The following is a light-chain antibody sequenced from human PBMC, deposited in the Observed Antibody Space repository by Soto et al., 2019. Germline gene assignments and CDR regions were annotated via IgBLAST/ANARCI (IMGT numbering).Light chain of an antibody. Sequence: DIQMTQSPSTLSASVGDRVTITCRASQSINSWLAWYQQKPGRAPNLLIYKASSLESGVASRFSGSGSGREFTLTIRSLKPDDFATYCCRQYKTYPYTFGEGIQLEIK. CDR1: QSINSW. V-gene: IGKV1-5*03. CDR3: RQYKTYPYT. J-gene: IGKJ2*01. CDR2: KAS.